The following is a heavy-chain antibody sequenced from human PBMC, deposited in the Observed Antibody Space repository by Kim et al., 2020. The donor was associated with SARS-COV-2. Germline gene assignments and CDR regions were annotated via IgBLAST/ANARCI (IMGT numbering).Heavy chain of an antibody. D-gene: IGHD3-16*01. CDR2: ISSRGGST. V-gene: IGHV3-23*01. CDR3: VKGEWLDF. Sequence: GGSLRLSCAASGFTFSRYDMTWVRQAPGKGLEWVSLISSRGGSTYYADSVKGRFTISRDNSRNTMFLEMNSLRAEDTAVYYCVKGEWLDFWGHGTLVTIS. J-gene: IGHJ4*01. CDR1: GFTFSRYD.